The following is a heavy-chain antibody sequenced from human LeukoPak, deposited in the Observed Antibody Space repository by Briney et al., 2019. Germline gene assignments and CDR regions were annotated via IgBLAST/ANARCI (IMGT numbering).Heavy chain of an antibody. CDR2: IWYDGSNK. D-gene: IGHD2/OR15-2a*01. CDR3: LTIVETTFDAFDI. J-gene: IGHJ3*02. V-gene: IGHV3-33*03. CDR1: GFTFSSYG. Sequence: PGRSLRLSCAASGFTFSSYGMHWVRQAPGKGLEWVAVIWYDGSNKYYADSVKGRFTIARDDARKTLYLQMNSLRAEDTAVYYCLTIVETTFDAFDIWGQGTMVTVS.